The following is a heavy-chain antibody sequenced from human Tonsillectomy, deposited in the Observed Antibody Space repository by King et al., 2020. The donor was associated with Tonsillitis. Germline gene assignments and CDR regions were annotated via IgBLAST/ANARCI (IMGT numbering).Heavy chain of an antibody. D-gene: IGHD3-3*01. CDR2: ISYDGSNK. CDR3: ARATYYDFWSGYYKDLDY. V-gene: IGHV3-30*01. CDR1: GFTFSSYA. J-gene: IGHJ4*02. Sequence: VQLVESGGGVVQPGRSLRLSCAASGFTFSSYAMHWVRQAPGKGLEWVAVISYDGSNKYYADSVKGRFTISRDNSKNTLYLQMNSLRAEDTAVYYCARATYYDFWSGYYKDLDYWGQGTLVTVSS.